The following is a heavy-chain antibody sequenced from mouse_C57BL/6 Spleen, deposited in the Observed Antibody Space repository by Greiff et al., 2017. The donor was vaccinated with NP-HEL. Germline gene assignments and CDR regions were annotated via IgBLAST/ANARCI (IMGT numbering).Heavy chain of an antibody. CDR1: GYSFTGYY. CDR3: AKGSAWFAY. J-gene: IGHJ3*01. Sequence: EVQLQQSGPELVKPGASVKISCKASGYSFTGYYMNWVKQSPGKSLAWIGDINPSTGGTTYNQKFKAKATLTVDKSSSTAYMQLKSLTAEDSAVYYGAKGSAWFAYWGQGTLVTVSA. CDR2: INPSTGGT. V-gene: IGHV1-42*01.